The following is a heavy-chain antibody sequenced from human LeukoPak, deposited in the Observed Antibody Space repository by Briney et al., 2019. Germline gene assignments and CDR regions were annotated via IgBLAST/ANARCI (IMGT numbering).Heavy chain of an antibody. Sequence: SETLSLTYAVSGGSISSSSYYWGWIRQPPGKGLEGIGSIYYSGSTYYNPSLKSRVTISVDTSKNQFSLKLSSVTAADTAVYYCARRRSLWFGEPFDPWGQGTLVTVSS. J-gene: IGHJ5*02. D-gene: IGHD3-10*01. CDR2: IYYSGST. CDR1: GGSISSSSYY. V-gene: IGHV4-39*01. CDR3: ARRRSLWFGEPFDP.